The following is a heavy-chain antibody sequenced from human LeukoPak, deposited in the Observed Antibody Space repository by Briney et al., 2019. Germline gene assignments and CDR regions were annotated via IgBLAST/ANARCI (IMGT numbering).Heavy chain of an antibody. J-gene: IGHJ4*02. CDR3: ARGYASAWCYY. D-gene: IGHD6-19*01. CDR2: ISSRGDTI. Sequence: GGSLRLSCAGSGFTFSSYEMNWVRQAPGEGLEWVSYISSRGDTIYYADSVRGRFTLYRDNAKNSLYLQMNSLRAEDTAVYYFARGYASAWCYYWGQGALVNGSS. V-gene: IGHV3-48*03. CDR1: GFTFSSYE.